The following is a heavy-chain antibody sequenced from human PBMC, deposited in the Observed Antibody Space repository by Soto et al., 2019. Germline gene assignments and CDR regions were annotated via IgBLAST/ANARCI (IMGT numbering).Heavy chain of an antibody. V-gene: IGHV1-18*01. J-gene: IGHJ6*03. CDR2: ISAYNGNT. CDR3: ARNPLVPAAMLGYYYYMDV. CDR1: GYTFTSYG. D-gene: IGHD2-2*01. Sequence: ASVKVSCKASGYTFTSYGISWVRQAPGQGLEWMGWISAYNGNTNYAQKLQGRVTMTTDTSTSTAYMELRSLRSDDTAVYYCARNPLVPAAMLGYYYYMDVWGKGTTVTVSS.